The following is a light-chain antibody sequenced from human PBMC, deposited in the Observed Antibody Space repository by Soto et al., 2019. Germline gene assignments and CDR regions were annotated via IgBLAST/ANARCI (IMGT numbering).Light chain of an antibody. CDR3: LHHNGGTWV. V-gene: IGLV7-43*01. J-gene: IGLJ2*01. CDR2: RTS. Sequence: QTVVTQEPSLTVSPGGTVTLTCSSSTGAVTSGYEPNWFQQKPGQAPRALIYRTSNKQSWTPARFSGSLLGGNAALTLSGVEPEDEAAYYCLHHNGGTWVFGGGTQLTVL. CDR1: TGAVTSGYE.